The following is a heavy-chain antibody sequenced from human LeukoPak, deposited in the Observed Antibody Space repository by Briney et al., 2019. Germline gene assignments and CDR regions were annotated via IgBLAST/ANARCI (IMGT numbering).Heavy chain of an antibody. CDR3: ARGGPMSASYVPGLSIDY. CDR2: INPNSGGT. V-gene: IGHV1-2*02. J-gene: IGHJ4*02. D-gene: IGHD2-2*01. CDR1: GYTFTGYF. Sequence: ASVKVSCKASGYTFTGYFIHWVRQAPGQGLEWMGWINPNSGGTDYVQKFQGRVTMTRDTSISTGYMELSRLRSDDPAVYYCARGGPMSASYVPGLSIDYWGQGTLVTVSS.